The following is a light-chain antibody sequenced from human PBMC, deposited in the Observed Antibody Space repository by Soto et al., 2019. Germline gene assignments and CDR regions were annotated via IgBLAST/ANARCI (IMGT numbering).Light chain of an antibody. CDR1: QSISSW. V-gene: IGKV1-5*01. CDR2: DAS. Sequence: DIQMTQSPSTLSASVGDRVTVTCRASQSISSWLAWYQQKPGKAPKLLIYDASSLESGVPSRFSGSGSGTEFTLPISSLQPDDLATYYCQQYNSYSWPFGQGTKVEIK. CDR3: QQYNSYSWP. J-gene: IGKJ1*01.